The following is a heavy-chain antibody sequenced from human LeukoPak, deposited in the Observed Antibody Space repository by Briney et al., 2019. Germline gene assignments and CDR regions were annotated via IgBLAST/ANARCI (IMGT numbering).Heavy chain of an antibody. CDR1: GDSISSYH. Sequence: SETLSLTCTVSGDSISSYHWSWIRQPPGKGLEWIGYISYSGSTNYNPSLKSRVTISVDTSKNQFSLKLSSVTAADTVVYYCARVGRGDHTWGSYYCDHWGQGTLVTVSS. CDR2: ISYSGST. J-gene: IGHJ4*02. D-gene: IGHD3-16*01. V-gene: IGHV4-59*01. CDR3: ARVGRGDHTWGSYYCDH.